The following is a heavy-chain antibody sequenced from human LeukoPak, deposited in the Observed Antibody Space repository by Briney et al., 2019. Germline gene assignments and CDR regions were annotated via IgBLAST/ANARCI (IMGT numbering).Heavy chain of an antibody. V-gene: IGHV5-51*01. J-gene: IGHJ6*02. CDR3: ARVKGYSYGNYFYGMDV. CDR1: GYSFTSSW. D-gene: IGHD5-18*01. CDR2: IYPGDSDS. Sequence: GESLKISCQASGYSFTSSWIGWVRQMPGRGLEWMGFIYPGDSDSGYSPSFQGQVTISADKSISTAYLQWSSLKASDTAIYYCARVKGYSYGNYFYGMDVRGQGTTVTVSS.